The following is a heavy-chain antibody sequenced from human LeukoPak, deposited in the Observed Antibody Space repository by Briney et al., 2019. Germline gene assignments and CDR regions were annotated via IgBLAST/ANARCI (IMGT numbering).Heavy chain of an antibody. V-gene: IGHV3-21*01. CDR1: GFTSSSYS. D-gene: IGHD1-26*01. Sequence: GGSLRLSCAASGFTSSSYSMNWVRQAPGKGLEWVSSISSSSSYIYYADSVKGRFTISRDNAKNSLYLQMNSLRAEDTAVYYCARDLGATHYFDYWGQGTLVTVSS. J-gene: IGHJ4*02. CDR3: ARDLGATHYFDY. CDR2: ISSSSSYI.